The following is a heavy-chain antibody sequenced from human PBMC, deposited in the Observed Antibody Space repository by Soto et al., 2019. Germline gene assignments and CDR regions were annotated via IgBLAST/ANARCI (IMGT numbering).Heavy chain of an antibody. Sequence: NPSETLSLTCAVSSDSVSSTNWWSWVRQPPGKGLEWIGEVSHSGTTNYNPSLESRLTISRDTSRNQFSLSLSSVTAAGTAVYYCARRPSCSGGNCLLSYIDYWGQGPLVTVSS. D-gene: IGHD2-15*01. CDR1: SDSVSSTNW. V-gene: IGHV4-4*02. CDR3: ARRPSCSGGNCLLSYIDY. J-gene: IGHJ4*02. CDR2: VSHSGTT.